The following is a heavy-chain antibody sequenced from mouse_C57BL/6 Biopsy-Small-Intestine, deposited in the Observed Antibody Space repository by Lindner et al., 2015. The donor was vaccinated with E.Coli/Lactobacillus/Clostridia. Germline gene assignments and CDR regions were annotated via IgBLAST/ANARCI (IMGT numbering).Heavy chain of an antibody. CDR2: MNPNSHNT. V-gene: IGHV1-84*02. J-gene: IGHJ1*01. CDR3: ARGNYYGNSVFDAFDV. D-gene: IGHD2-1*01. CDR1: GYTFTNYD. Sequence: SVKVSCKASGYTFTNYDTNWVRQAPGQGLEWMGWMNPNSHNTGYAQQFQGRLTMTSDSSTSTAYMELSSLRSEDTAVYFCARGNYYGNSVFDAFDVWGRGTMVTVSS.